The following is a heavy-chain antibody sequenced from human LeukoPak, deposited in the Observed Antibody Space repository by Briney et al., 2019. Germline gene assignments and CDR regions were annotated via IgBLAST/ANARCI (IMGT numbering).Heavy chain of an antibody. V-gene: IGHV3-30-3*01. CDR2: ISYDGSNK. Sequence: GGSLRLSCAASGFTFSSYAMHWVRQAPGKGLEWVAVISYDGSNKYYADSVKGRFTISRDNSKNTLYLQMNSLRAEDTAVYYCARDLYGLYGDNSYFDYWGQGTLVTVSS. CDR3: ARDLYGLYGDNSYFDY. D-gene: IGHD4-23*01. J-gene: IGHJ4*02. CDR1: GFTFSSYA.